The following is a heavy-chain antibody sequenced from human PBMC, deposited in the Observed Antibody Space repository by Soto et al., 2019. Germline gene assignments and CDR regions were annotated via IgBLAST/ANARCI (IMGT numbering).Heavy chain of an antibody. D-gene: IGHD3-3*01. V-gene: IGHV3-21*04. Sequence: GGSLRLSCAASGFTFSSYSMNWVRQAPGKGLEWVSSISSSSSYIYYADSVKGRFTISRDNAKNSLYLQMNSLRAEDTAVYYCARDLRRVRFLEWLSSTGWFDPWGQGTLVTVSS. J-gene: IGHJ5*02. CDR2: ISSSSSYI. CDR1: GFTFSSYS. CDR3: ARDLRRVRFLEWLSSTGWFDP.